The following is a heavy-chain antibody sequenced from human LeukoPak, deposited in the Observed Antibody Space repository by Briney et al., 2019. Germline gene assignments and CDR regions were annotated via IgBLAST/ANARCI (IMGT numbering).Heavy chain of an antibody. J-gene: IGHJ4*02. D-gene: IGHD5-18*01. Sequence: GGSLRLSCAASGFTFDDYVMHWVRQAPGKGLEWVSFISGDGGATYYADSAKGRFTISRDNGRKSLYLQMHSLRTEDTALYYCAKGGYTYGGRLFDYWGQGTLVTVSS. CDR1: GFTFDDYV. V-gene: IGHV3-43*02. CDR3: AKGGYTYGGRLFDY. CDR2: ISGDGGAT.